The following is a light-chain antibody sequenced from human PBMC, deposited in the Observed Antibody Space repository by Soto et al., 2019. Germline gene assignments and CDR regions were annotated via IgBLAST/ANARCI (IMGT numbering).Light chain of an antibody. CDR3: CSYAGETTLV. Sequence: QSARTQPASVSGSPGQSITISCTGTSSDVGSYNLVSWYQQYPGKAPKLMIYEGSKRPSGVSHRFSGSKSGNTASLTISGLQAEDEADYYCCSYAGETTLVFGGGTKLTVL. V-gene: IGLV2-23*01. J-gene: IGLJ2*01. CDR2: EGS. CDR1: SSDVGSYNL.